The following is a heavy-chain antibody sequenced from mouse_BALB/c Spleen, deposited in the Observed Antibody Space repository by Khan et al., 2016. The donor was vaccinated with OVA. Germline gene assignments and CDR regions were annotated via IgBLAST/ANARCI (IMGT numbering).Heavy chain of an antibody. Sequence: QVQLQESGAELVRPGASVKLSCTASGYIFTNYWIHWVKQRSGQGLEWIARIYPGTDNTYYNPKLKDKATLTADKSSSTAYMQLSSIKSEDSAVYFCAREESLYYFDYWGQGTTLTVSS. CDR1: GYIFTNYW. D-gene: IGHD6-2*01. J-gene: IGHJ2*01. CDR3: AREESLYYFDY. CDR2: IYPGTDNT. V-gene: IGHV1-76*01.